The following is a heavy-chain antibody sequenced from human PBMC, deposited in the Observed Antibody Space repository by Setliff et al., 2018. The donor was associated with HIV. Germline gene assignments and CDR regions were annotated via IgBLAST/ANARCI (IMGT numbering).Heavy chain of an antibody. J-gene: IGHJ4*02. V-gene: IGHV3-15*01. CDR3: TTDLGSGRFSWNNN. CDR1: GFTFSNAW. D-gene: IGHD1-26*01. CDR2: IRNKKNGGTT. Sequence: PGESLKISFAASGFTFSNAWMTWVRQAPGKGLEWVARIRNKKNGGTTYYAAPVEGRFTISRDDSKNTLSLQMNSLKTEDTAIYYCTTDLGSGRFSWNNNWGQGTLVT.